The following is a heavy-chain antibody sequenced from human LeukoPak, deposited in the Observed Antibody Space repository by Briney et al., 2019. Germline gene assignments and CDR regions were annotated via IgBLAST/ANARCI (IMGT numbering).Heavy chain of an antibody. J-gene: IGHJ4*02. CDR1: GCTFTSYA. CDR3: ARGPEAVAGPFDY. CDR2: INAGNGNT. V-gene: IGHV1-3*01. Sequence: ASVKVSCKASGCTFTSYAMHWVRQAPGQRLEWMGWINAGNGNTKYSLKFQGRVTITRDTSASTAYMELSSLRSEDTAVYYCARGPEAVAGPFDYWGQGTLVTVSS. D-gene: IGHD6-19*01.